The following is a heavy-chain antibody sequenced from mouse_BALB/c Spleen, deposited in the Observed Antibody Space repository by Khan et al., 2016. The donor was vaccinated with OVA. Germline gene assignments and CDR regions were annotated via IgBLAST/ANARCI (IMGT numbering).Heavy chain of an antibody. CDR3: ARNSYVYDFTY. V-gene: IGHV2-2*01. CDR2: IRSAGKT. J-gene: IGHJ3*01. CDR1: GFSLTTYG. Sequence: QVQLKESGPGLVRPSQTLSITCTVSGFSLTTYGVHWVRQSPGKGLEWLGVIRSAGKTDYNAAFISRLSITKGNSTSQVFLHMPSLHADDAAMYYCARNSYVYDFTYRGRGTLVTVSA. D-gene: IGHD2-2*01.